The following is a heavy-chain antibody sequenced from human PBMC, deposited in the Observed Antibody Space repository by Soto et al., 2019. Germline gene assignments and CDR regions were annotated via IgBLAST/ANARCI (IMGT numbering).Heavy chain of an antibody. CDR1: GYSFTSYW. V-gene: IGHV5-10-1*01. CDR2: IDPSDSYT. Sequence: GESLKISCKGSGYSFTSYWISWVRQMPRKGLEWMGRIDPSDSYTNYSPSFQGHVTISADKSISTAYLQWSSLKASDTAMYYCARRGPYCSGGSCYFATQAFDPWGQGTLVTVSS. J-gene: IGHJ5*02. CDR3: ARRGPYCSGGSCYFATQAFDP. D-gene: IGHD2-15*01.